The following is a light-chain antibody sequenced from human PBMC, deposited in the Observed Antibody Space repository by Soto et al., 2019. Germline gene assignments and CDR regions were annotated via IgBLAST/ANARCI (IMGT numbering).Light chain of an antibody. CDR2: RNN. Sequence: QSVLTQPPSASGTPGQRVTISCSGSSSNIGSNYVYWYQQLPGTAPKLLIPRNNQRPSEVPDRFSGSKSGTSASLAISGLRSEDEADYYCAAWDDSLSGYVFGTGTKLTVL. CDR3: AAWDDSLSGYV. J-gene: IGLJ1*01. V-gene: IGLV1-47*01. CDR1: SSNIGSNY.